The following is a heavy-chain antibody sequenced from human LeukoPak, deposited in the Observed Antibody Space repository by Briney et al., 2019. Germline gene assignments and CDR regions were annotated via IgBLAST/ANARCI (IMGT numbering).Heavy chain of an antibody. CDR1: GYTFTGYY. CDR2: INPNSGGT. V-gene: IGHV1-2*02. J-gene: IGHJ3*02. Sequence: ASVKVSCKASGYTFTGYYMHWVRQAPGQGLEWMGWINPNSGGTNYAQKFQGRVTMTRDTSISTAYMELSRLRSDDTAVYYCARDHPIGRPVLPNIWGQGTMVTVSS. D-gene: IGHD6-19*01. CDR3: ARDHPIGRPVLPNI.